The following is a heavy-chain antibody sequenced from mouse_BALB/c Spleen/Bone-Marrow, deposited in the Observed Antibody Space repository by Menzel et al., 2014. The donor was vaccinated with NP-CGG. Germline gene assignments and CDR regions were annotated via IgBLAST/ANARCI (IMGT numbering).Heavy chain of an antibody. CDR3: ANYDGGFAY. V-gene: IGHV1-31*01. J-gene: IGHJ3*01. Sequence: EVQLQQSGPELVKPGASVKISCKASGYSFTGYYMHWVKQSHVKSLEWIGRINPYNGATSYNQNFKDKASLTVDESSSTAYMELHSLTSEDSAVYYCANYDGGFAYWGQGTLVTVSA. D-gene: IGHD2-4*01. CDR2: INPYNGAT. CDR1: GYSFTGYY.